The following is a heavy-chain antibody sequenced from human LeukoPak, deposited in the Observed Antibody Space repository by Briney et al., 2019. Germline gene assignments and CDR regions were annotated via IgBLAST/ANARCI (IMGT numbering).Heavy chain of an antibody. V-gene: IGHV3-7*01. CDR1: GFTFSSYW. CDR2: IKLDENES. D-gene: IGHD3-22*01. Sequence: GSLTLSCAASGFTFSSYWMSWVRQAPGQGLEWVANIKLDENESNYVDSVKGRFTISRDNAKNSLYLQMNSLRAEDTAVYYCARAVTYYYDTSCYYWGQGTLVTASS. J-gene: IGHJ4*02. CDR3: ARAVTYYYDTSCYY.